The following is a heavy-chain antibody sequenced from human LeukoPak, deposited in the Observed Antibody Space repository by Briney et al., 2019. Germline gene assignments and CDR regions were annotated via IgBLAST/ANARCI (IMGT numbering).Heavy chain of an antibody. Sequence: GASVKVSCKASGYTFTSYGISWVRQAPGQGLEWMGWISAYNGNTNYAQKLQGRVTMTTDTSTSTAYMELRSLRSDDTAVYYCARDYDSSWQDEPFGLDYWGQGTLVTVSS. D-gene: IGHD3-3*01. CDR3: ARDYDSSWQDEPFGLDY. J-gene: IGHJ4*02. V-gene: IGHV1-18*01. CDR1: GYTFTSYG. CDR2: ISAYNGNT.